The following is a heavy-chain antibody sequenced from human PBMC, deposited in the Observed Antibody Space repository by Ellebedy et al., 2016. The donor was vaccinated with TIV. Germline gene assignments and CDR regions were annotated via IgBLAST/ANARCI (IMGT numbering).Heavy chain of an antibody. CDR2: IYSSGSA. D-gene: IGHD3-10*01. CDR1: GASISSYY. Sequence: MPSETLSLTCTVSGASISSYYWTWIRQPPGEGLEWIGYIYSSGSAKYNPSLKSRVTISVDPPKNQFSLKLSSVTAADTAVYYCARDLWFGDPPSNCFDPWGQGTLVTVSS. CDR3: ARDLWFGDPPSNCFDP. J-gene: IGHJ5*02. V-gene: IGHV4-59*01.